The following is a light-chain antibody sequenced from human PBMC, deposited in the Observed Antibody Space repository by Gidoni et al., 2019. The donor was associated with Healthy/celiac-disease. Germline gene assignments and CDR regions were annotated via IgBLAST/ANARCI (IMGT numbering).Light chain of an antibody. CDR3: QQRTGD. J-gene: IGKJ3*01. V-gene: IGKV3-11*01. CDR1: QSVSSY. Sequence: EIVLTQSPATLSLSPGERATLSCRASQSVSSYLAWYQQKPGQAPRLLIYDASNRSTGSPARCSGSGSWTDFTLPISSLEPEDVAVYYCQQRTGDFXPXTKVDIK. CDR2: DAS.